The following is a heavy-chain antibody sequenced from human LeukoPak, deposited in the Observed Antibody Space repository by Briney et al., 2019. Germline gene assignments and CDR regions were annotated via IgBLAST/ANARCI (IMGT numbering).Heavy chain of an antibody. V-gene: IGHV4-59*01. CDR3: ARAVSGRFDY. Sequence: SETLSLTCTVSGGSISSYYWSWIRQPPGKGLEWIGYIYYSGSTNYNPSLKSRVTISVDTSKNQFSLKLSSVTAADTAVYYCARAVSGRFDYWGQGTLVTVS. D-gene: IGHD6-19*01. CDR2: IYYSGST. CDR1: GGSISSYY. J-gene: IGHJ4*02.